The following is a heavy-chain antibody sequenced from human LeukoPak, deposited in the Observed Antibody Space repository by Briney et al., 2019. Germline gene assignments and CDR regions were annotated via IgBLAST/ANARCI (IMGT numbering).Heavy chain of an antibody. V-gene: IGHV3-7*03. D-gene: IGHD1-26*01. CDR3: AKGGGPSVGLDAFDI. CDR1: GFTFSSYW. Sequence: GGSLRLSCAASGFTFSSYWMSWVRQAPGKGLEWVANIKQDGSEKYYVDSVKGRFTISRDNAKNSLYLQMNSLRAEDMALYYCAKGGGPSVGLDAFDIWGQGTMVTVSS. J-gene: IGHJ3*02. CDR2: IKQDGSEK.